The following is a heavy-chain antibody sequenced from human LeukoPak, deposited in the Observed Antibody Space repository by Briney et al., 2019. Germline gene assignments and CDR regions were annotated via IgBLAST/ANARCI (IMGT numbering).Heavy chain of an antibody. V-gene: IGHV1-2*02. D-gene: IGHD3-9*01. CDR2: INSNRGVT. CDR1: GYTFTGYY. CDR3: ARVGAGYQFSPYYDN. J-gene: IGHJ4*02. Sequence: ASVKVSCKASGYTFTGYYIHWVRQAPGQGLEWMGWINSNRGVTNYAQKFQGRVTMTRDTSISTAYMELSRLRSDDTAVYYCARVGAGYQFSPYYDNWGQGTLVSVSS.